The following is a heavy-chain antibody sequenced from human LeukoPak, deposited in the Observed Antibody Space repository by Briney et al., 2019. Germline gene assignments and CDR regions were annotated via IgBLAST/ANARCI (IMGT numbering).Heavy chain of an antibody. Sequence: GASVKVSCKASVGSFSSFSISWVRQAPGQGLEWMGWISAYNGNTNYAQKLQGRVTMTTDTSMSTAYMELRSLRSDDTAVYYCARALEQWLPNWFDPWGQGTLVTVSS. D-gene: IGHD3-22*01. CDR2: ISAYNGNT. CDR1: VGSFSSFS. CDR3: ARALEQWLPNWFDP. J-gene: IGHJ5*02. V-gene: IGHV1-18*01.